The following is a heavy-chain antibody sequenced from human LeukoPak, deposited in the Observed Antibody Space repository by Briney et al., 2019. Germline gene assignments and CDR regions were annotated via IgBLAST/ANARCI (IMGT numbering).Heavy chain of an antibody. CDR1: GFALTTYN. CDR3: ARNTYGYKCSMDV. CDR2: VTAFNENT. Sequence: GASVRVSCKASGFALTTYNIVWLRQAPGQGPEWVGWVTAFNENTHYSRTVQGRVTMTRDTSTSTAYMELRSLRFDDTAVYYCARNTYGYKCSMDVWGKGTTVTVSS. J-gene: IGHJ6*03. D-gene: IGHD5-24*01. V-gene: IGHV1-18*01.